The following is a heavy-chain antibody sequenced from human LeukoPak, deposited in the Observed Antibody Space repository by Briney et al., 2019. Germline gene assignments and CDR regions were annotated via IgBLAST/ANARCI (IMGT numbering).Heavy chain of an antibody. J-gene: IGHJ4*02. CDR3: ARHVVAVGFDY. V-gene: IGHV3-33*08. Sequence: GGSLRLSCAASGFTFNSYAMHWVRQAPGKGLEWLAYIRYDGSSKYYADFVKGRFTISRDNAKNSLYLQMNSLRAEDTAVYYCARHVVAVGFDYWGQGTLVTVSS. D-gene: IGHD3-22*01. CDR1: GFTFNSYA. CDR2: IRYDGSSK.